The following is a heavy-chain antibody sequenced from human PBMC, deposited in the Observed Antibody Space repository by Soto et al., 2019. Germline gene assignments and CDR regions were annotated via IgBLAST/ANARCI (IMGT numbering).Heavy chain of an antibody. CDR1: GFTFSSYG. J-gene: IGHJ4*02. V-gene: IGHV3-33*01. Sequence: GGSLRLSCAASGFTFSSYGMHWVRQAPGKGLEWVAVIWYDGSNKYYADSVKGRFTISRDNSKNTLYLQMNSLRAEDTAVYYCARDSLRLDWTTVGNFDYWGQGTLVTVSS. CDR2: IWYDGSNK. CDR3: ARDSLRLDWTTVGNFDY. D-gene: IGHD4-17*01.